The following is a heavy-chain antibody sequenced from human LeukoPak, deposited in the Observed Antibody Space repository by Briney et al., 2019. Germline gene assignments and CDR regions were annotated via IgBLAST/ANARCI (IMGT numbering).Heavy chain of an antibody. CDR2: IYYNGGT. J-gene: IGHJ5*02. D-gene: IGHD4/OR15-4a*01. V-gene: IGHV4-59*01. CDR3: ARDNPANYFDP. CDR1: GASITTYY. Sequence: SETLSPTCSVSGASITTYYWSWIRQSPAKGLEWIGYIYYNGGTNYNPSLKSRVATSIDASKNQFSLRLTSVTAADTAVYYCARDNPANYFDPWGQGTLVTVSS.